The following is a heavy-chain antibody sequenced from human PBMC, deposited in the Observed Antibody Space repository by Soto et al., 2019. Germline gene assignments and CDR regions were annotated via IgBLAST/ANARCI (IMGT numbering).Heavy chain of an antibody. Sequence: GGSLRLSCAASGFTFSSYGMHWVRQAPGKGLEWVAVISYDGSNKYYADSVKGRFTISRDNSKNTLYLQMNSLRAEDTAVYYCAKDVRDGYNYAPAYWGQGTLVTVSS. CDR1: GFTFSSYG. CDR3: AKDVRDGYNYAPAY. V-gene: IGHV3-30*18. J-gene: IGHJ4*02. CDR2: ISYDGSNK. D-gene: IGHD5-12*01.